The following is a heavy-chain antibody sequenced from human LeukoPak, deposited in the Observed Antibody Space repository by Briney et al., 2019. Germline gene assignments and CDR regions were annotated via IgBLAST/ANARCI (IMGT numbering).Heavy chain of an antibody. CDR1: GFTFSSYW. V-gene: IGHV3-21*01. CDR3: ARDQEGSDYYDSSGQAFDI. Sequence: KPGGSLRLSCAASGFTFSSYWMSWVRQAPGKGLEWVSCISSTSSYIYYADSVKGRFTISRDNAKNSLYLQMNSLRADDTAVYYCARDQEGSDYYDSSGQAFDIWGQGTMVTVSS. CDR2: ISSTSSYI. J-gene: IGHJ3*02. D-gene: IGHD3-22*01.